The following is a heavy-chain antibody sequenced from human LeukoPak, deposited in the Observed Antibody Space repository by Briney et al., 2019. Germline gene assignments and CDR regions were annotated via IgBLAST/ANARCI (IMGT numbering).Heavy chain of an antibody. CDR2: VYYSGST. V-gene: IGHV4-59*12. CDR1: GGSISSYY. Sequence: SETLSLTCTVSGGSISSYYWSWIRQPPGKGLEWIGYVYYSGSTNYNPSLKSRVTISVDTSKNQFSLKLTSVTAADTAVYYCARVTPPYDSSGYSFDYWGQGTLVTVSP. CDR3: ARVTPPYDSSGYSFDY. J-gene: IGHJ4*02. D-gene: IGHD3-22*01.